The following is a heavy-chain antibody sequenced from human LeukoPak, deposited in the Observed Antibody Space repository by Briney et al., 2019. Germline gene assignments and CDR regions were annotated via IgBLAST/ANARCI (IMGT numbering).Heavy chain of an antibody. CDR1: GGSISSYY. CDR2: IYPSGTT. D-gene: IGHD3-22*01. Sequence: PSETLSLTCTVSGGSISSYYWSWIRQPAGKGLEWIGRIYPSGTTNYNPSLQSRVTMSVDTSKNKFSLKLSTVTATDTAVYYCAREPPSGLTYAFDVWGQGTMVTVSS. V-gene: IGHV4-4*07. J-gene: IGHJ3*01. CDR3: AREPPSGLTYAFDV.